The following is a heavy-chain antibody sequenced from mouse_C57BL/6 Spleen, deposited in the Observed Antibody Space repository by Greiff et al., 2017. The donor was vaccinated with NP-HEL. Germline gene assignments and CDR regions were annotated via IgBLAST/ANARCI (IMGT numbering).Heavy chain of an antibody. Sequence: EVQLQQSGPELVKPGASVKISCKASGYTFTDYYMNWVKQSHGKSLEWIGDINPNNGGTSYNQKFKGKATLTVDKSSSTAYMELRSLTSEDSAVYYCARSFITTVVGRYAMDYWGQGTSVTVSS. D-gene: IGHD1-1*01. CDR2: INPNNGGT. CDR3: ARSFITTVVGRYAMDY. V-gene: IGHV1-26*01. J-gene: IGHJ4*01. CDR1: GYTFTDYY.